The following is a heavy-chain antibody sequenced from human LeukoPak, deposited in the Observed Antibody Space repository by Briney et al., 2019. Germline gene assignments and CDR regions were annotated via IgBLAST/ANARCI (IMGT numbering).Heavy chain of an antibody. D-gene: IGHD2-2*02. Sequence: GGSLRLSCAASGFTFSDYYMSWIRQAPGKGLEWVSYISSSGTTIYYADSVKGRFTISRDNAKNSLYLQMDSLGAEDTAVYYCARDHTSGRYCSSTSCYTGRIYYYGMDVWGQGTTVTVSS. J-gene: IGHJ6*02. V-gene: IGHV3-11*01. CDR3: ARDHTSGRYCSSTSCYTGRIYYYGMDV. CDR2: ISSSGTTI. CDR1: GFTFSDYY.